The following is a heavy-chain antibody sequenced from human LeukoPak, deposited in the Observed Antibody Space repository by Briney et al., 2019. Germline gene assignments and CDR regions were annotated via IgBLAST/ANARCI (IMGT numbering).Heavy chain of an antibody. CDR3: ARDPSQWRFDF. D-gene: IGHD6-19*01. V-gene: IGHV1-2*04. Sequence: ASVKVSCKASGYTFTGHYIHWVRQAPGQGLEWMGWINPNGGGTNYAQKFQGCVTMTRDTSISTAYMELTKLSSDDTAVYYCARDPSQWRFDFWGQGTLVTASS. CDR2: INPNGGGT. CDR1: GYTFTGHY. J-gene: IGHJ4*02.